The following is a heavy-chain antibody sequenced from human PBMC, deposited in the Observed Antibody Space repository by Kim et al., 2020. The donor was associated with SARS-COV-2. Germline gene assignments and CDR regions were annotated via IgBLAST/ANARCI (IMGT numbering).Heavy chain of an antibody. D-gene: IGHD4-17*01. CDR2: ISYDGSNK. CDR3: AKGNLRWKSYFDL. CDR1: GFTFSSYG. V-gene: IGHV3-30*18. J-gene: IGHJ2*01. Sequence: GGSLRLSCAASGFTFSSYGMHWVRQAPGKGLEWVAVISYDGSNKYYADSVKGRFTISRDNSKNTLYLQMNSLRAEDTAVYYCAKGNLRWKSYFDLWGRGT.